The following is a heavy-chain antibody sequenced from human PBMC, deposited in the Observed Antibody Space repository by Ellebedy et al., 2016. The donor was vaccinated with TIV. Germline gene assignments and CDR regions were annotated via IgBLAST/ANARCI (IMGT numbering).Heavy chain of an antibody. Sequence: PGGSLRLSCAASGFTFSNYWMNWVRQAPGKGLEWVATIKQDGSEKFYVDSVKGRFTISRDNAKNLLYLQMNNLRAEDPAFYYCARVPPGPYGSGSHFGDDYWGQGTLVTVSS. CDR3: ARVPPGPYGSGSHFGDDY. CDR2: IKQDGSEK. CDR1: GFTFSNYW. J-gene: IGHJ4*02. V-gene: IGHV3-7*01. D-gene: IGHD3-10*01.